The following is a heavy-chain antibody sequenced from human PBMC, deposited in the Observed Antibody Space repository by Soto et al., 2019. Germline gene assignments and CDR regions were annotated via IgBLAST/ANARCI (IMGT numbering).Heavy chain of an antibody. Sequence: PGGSLRLSCAASGFTFDDYAMHWVRQAPGKGLEWVSGISWNSGSIGYADSVKGRFTISRDNAKNSLYLQMNSLRAEDTALYYCAKDLGCISTSCYYYYYGMDVWGQGTTVTVSS. CDR1: GFTFDDYA. V-gene: IGHV3-9*01. CDR2: ISWNSGSI. D-gene: IGHD2-2*01. CDR3: AKDLGCISTSCYYYYYGMDV. J-gene: IGHJ6*02.